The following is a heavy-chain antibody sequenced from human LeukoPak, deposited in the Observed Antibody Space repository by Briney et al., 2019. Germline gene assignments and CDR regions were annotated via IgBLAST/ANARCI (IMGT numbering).Heavy chain of an antibody. CDR3: ANSYNPTLVTNGAYYYDSSGYYDPCHAFDI. CDR1: GFTFSSYA. D-gene: IGHD3-22*01. J-gene: IGHJ3*02. Sequence: PGGSLRLSCAASGFTFSSYAMSWVRQAPGKGLEWVSAISGSGGSTYYADSVKGRFTISRDNSKNTLYLQMNSLRAEDTAVYYCANSYNPTLVTNGAYYYDSSGYYDPCHAFDIWGQGTMVTVSS. CDR2: ISGSGGST. V-gene: IGHV3-23*01.